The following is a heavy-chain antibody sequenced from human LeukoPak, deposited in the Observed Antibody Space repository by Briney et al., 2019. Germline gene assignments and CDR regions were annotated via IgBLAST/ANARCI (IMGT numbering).Heavy chain of an antibody. Sequence: GGSLRLSCAASGFTFGTYNMNWVRQAPGKGLEWVSSISSSSSYIYYADSVKGRFTISRDNAKNSLYLQMNSLRAEDTAVYYCARVAYYDFWSGYPDAFDIWGQGTMVTVSS. D-gene: IGHD3-3*01. CDR2: ISSSSSYI. CDR3: ARVAYYDFWSGYPDAFDI. J-gene: IGHJ3*02. V-gene: IGHV3-21*01. CDR1: GFTFGTYN.